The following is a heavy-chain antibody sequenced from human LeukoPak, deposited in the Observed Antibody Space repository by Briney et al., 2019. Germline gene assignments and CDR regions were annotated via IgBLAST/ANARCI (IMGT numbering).Heavy chain of an antibody. V-gene: IGHV3-21*01. CDR1: GFTFSSYS. CDR2: ISSSSSYI. J-gene: IGHJ4*02. Sequence: PGGSLRLSCAASGFTFSSYSMNWVRQAPGKGLEWVSSISSSSSYIYYADSVKGRFTISRDNAKNSLYLQMNSLRAEDTAVYYCARVVGGYKTTVTTFAYDYWGQGTLVTVSS. CDR3: ARVVGGYKTTVTTFAYDY. D-gene: IGHD4-17*01.